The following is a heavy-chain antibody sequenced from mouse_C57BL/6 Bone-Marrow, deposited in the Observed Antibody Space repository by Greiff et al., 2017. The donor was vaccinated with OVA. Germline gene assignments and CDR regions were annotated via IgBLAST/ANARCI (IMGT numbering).Heavy chain of an antibody. CDR3: AYYGPYWYFDV. D-gene: IGHD1-1*01. V-gene: IGHV5-17*01. CDR2: ISSGSSTI. J-gene: IGHJ1*03. Sequence: EVHLVESGGGLVKPGGSLKLSCAASGFTFSDYGMHWVRQAPEKGLEWVAYISSGSSTIYYADTVKGRFTIPRDNANNPLFLQMTSLRSEDTAMYCCAYYGPYWYFDVWGTGTTVTVSS. CDR1: GFTFSDYG.